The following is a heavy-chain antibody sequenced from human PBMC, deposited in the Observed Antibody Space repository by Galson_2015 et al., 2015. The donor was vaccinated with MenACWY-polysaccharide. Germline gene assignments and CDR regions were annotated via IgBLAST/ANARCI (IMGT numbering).Heavy chain of an antibody. Sequence: ETLSLPCPVAGSSITSGSYWGWIRPPPGQGLEWIGTIHHSGSANYNPSLKSRATMSVASSTNQVSLRLTSVTAADTAVYYCARGSDVLSGYWKRIDPWGQGTLVTVSS. D-gene: IGHD3-3*01. V-gene: IGHV4-38-2*01. CDR3: ARGSDVLSGYWKRIDP. CDR1: GSSITSGSY. CDR2: IHHSGSA. J-gene: IGHJ5*02.